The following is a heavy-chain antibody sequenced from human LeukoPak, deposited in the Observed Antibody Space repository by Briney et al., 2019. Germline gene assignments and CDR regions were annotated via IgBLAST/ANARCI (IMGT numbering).Heavy chain of an antibody. V-gene: IGHV3-48*03. D-gene: IGHD4-11*01. CDR1: GFTFSNYE. CDR2: ISSVGSSI. J-gene: IGHJ4*02. Sequence: GGSLRLSCAASGFTFSNYEMNWVRQAPEKGLEWLSYISSVGSSIYYANSVRGRFTISRDNAKNSLYLQMNSLRAEDTAVYYCARDNTVPYFAYGGQGTLVTVSS. CDR3: ARDNTVPYFAY.